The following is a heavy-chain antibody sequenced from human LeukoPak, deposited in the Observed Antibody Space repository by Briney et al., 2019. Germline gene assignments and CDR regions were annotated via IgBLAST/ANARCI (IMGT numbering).Heavy chain of an antibody. J-gene: IGHJ4*02. CDR3: ARIAADRQHDY. Sequence: ASVKVSCKASGYTFISYGMNWVRQAPGQGLEWMGWINTNTGNPTYAQGFTGRFVFSLDTSVSTAYLEISSLKAEDTAVYYCARIAADRQHDYWGQGTLVTVSS. CDR1: GYTFISYG. CDR2: INTNTGNP. V-gene: IGHV7-4-1*02. D-gene: IGHD6-13*01.